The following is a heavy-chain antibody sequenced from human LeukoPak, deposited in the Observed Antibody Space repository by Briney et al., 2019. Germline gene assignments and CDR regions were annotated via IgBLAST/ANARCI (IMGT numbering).Heavy chain of an antibody. D-gene: IGHD2/OR15-2a*01. J-gene: IGHJ4*02. V-gene: IGHV3-74*03. CDR2: ISPDGSSA. CDR3: ARVSFCPRCHFDY. CDR1: GFSFSSYW. Sequence: PGGSLRLSCAASGFSFSSYWMHWVRQAPGKGLVWVARISPDGSSALSADSVRGRFIISRDNADNTLYLQLNSLRAEDTAVYYCARVSFCPRCHFDYWGQGTLVTVSS.